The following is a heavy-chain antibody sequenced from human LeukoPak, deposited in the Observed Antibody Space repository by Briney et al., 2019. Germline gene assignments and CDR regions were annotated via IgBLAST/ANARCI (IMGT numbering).Heavy chain of an antibody. V-gene: IGHV3-11*04. Sequence: GGSLRLSCAASGFTFRDYYMGWIRQAPGKGLEWISYISSSGSRIYNADSVKSRFTISRDNAKNSLYLQMNSLRAEDTAVYYCARAFNDAFDIWGQGTMVTVSS. CDR1: GFTFRDYY. J-gene: IGHJ3*02. CDR2: ISSSGSRI. CDR3: ARAFNDAFDI.